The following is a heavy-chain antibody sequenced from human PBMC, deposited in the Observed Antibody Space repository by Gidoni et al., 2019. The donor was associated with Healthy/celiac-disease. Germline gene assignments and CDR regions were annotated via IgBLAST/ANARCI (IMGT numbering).Heavy chain of an antibody. V-gene: IGHV4-59*08. CDR3: ARHWGYTLDY. CDR1: GGSISSYY. Sequence: QVQLQASGPGLVKPSETLSLTCTVSGGSISSYYWSWIRQPPGKGLEWIGYLYYSGSTNYNPSLKSRVTISVDTSKNQFSLKLSSVTAADTAVYYCARHWGYTLDYWGQGTLVTVSS. CDR2: LYYSGST. D-gene: IGHD3-16*01. J-gene: IGHJ4*02.